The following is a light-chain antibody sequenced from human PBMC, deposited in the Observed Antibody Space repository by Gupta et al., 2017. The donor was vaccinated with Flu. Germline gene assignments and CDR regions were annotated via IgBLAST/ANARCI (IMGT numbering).Light chain of an antibody. J-gene: IGKJ2*03. V-gene: IGKV4-1*01. CDR3: QQYYDTPYS. CDR1: QNILYSSTKKNY. CDR2: WAS. Sequence: DIVMTQSQDSLAVSLGERATINCKSSQNILYSSTKKNYVAWYQQKPGQPPNLLIYWASTRESGVPDRVSGSGSGTDVTLTISSLQAEDVAVYYCQQYYDTPYSFGRGTKLEIK.